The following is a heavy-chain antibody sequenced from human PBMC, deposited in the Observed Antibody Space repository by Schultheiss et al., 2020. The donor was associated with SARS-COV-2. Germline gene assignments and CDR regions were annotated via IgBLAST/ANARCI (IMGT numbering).Heavy chain of an antibody. D-gene: IGHD4-23*01. V-gene: IGHV4-59*12. J-gene: IGHJ4*02. Sequence: SETLSLTCAVYGGSFSGYYWSWIRQPPGKGLEWIGYIYYSGSTNYNPSLKSRVTISVDTSKNQFSLKLSSVTAADTAVYYCARDDYGGFDYWGQGTLVTVSS. CDR1: GGSFSGYY. CDR3: ARDDYGGFDY. CDR2: IYYSGST.